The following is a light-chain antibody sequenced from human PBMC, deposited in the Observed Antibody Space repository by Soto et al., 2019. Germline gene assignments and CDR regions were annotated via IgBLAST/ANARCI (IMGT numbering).Light chain of an antibody. V-gene: IGLV2-14*03. CDR3: SSYTSSKTLV. CDR2: DVS. Sequence: QSVLTQPASVSGSPGESNTISCTGTSSDIGGYNYVSWYQQHPGKAPKLIIYDVSNRPSGVSNRFSGSKSGNTASLAISGLQAEDEADYYCSSYTSSKTLVFGGGTKLTVL. J-gene: IGLJ2*01. CDR1: SSDIGGYNY.